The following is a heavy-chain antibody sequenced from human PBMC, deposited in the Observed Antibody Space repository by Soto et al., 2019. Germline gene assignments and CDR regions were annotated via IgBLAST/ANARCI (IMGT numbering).Heavy chain of an antibody. Sequence: EVQLVESGGGLAQPGGSLRLSCAASGFTFSSDAMDWVRQAPGKGLEYVSGISSNGIGTYYASSVKGRFTISRDNSRDTVYLQKDSLRPEDMAVDYCARRARADYYYMDVWGKGTTVTVS. CDR3: ARRARADYYYMDV. CDR2: ISSNGIGT. J-gene: IGHJ6*03. D-gene: IGHD6-6*01. CDR1: GFTFSSDA. V-gene: IGHV3-64*01.